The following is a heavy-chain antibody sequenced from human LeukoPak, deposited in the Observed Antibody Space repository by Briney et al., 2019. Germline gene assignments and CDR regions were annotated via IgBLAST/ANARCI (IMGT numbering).Heavy chain of an antibody. V-gene: IGHV3-7*01. D-gene: IGHD6-13*01. CDR3: ARGSSSWYNDPTIDY. CDR1: GFTFSSYW. CDR2: IKQDGREK. J-gene: IGHJ4*02. Sequence: GGSLRLSCAASGFTFSSYWMSWVRQAPGKGREGVANIKQDGREKYYVDSVKRRFTISRDNAKNSLYLQMNSLRAEDTAVYYCARGSSSWYNDPTIDYWGQGTLVPVPS.